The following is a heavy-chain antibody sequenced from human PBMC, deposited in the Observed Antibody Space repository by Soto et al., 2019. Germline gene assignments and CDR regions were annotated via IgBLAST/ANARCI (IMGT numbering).Heavy chain of an antibody. CDR1: GFTFSSYA. Sequence: GGSLRLSCAASGFTFSSYAMHWVRQAPGKGLEYVSAISSNGGSTYYANSVKGRFTISRDNSKNTLYLQMGSLRAEDMAVYYCARDGGRITMVRGVITSLHYYMDVWGKGTTVTVSS. J-gene: IGHJ6*03. V-gene: IGHV3-64*01. D-gene: IGHD3-10*01. CDR3: ARDGGRITMVRGVITSLHYYMDV. CDR2: ISSNGGST.